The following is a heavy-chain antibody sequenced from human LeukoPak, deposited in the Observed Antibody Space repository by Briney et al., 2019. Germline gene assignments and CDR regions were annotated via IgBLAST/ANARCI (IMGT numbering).Heavy chain of an antibody. CDR3: ARAQWLAPFDH. J-gene: IGHJ4*02. CDR2: IYYSGST. Sequence: TSETLSLTCTVSGGSISSYYWSWIRQPPGKGLEWIGYIYYSGSTNYNPSLKSRVTISVDTSKNQFSLKLSSVTAADTAVYYCARAQWLAPFDHWGQGTLVTVSS. D-gene: IGHD6-19*01. CDR1: GGSISSYY. V-gene: IGHV4-59*01.